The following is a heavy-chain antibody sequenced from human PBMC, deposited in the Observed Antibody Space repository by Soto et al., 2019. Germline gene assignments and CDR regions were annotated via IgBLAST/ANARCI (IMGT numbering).Heavy chain of an antibody. Sequence: PGESLKISCKGSGYSFTNYWIGWVRQMPGKGLEWMGIISPGDSDTRYSPSFQGQVTISADKSISTAYLQWSTLKASDSAMYYCARRGVRGVIIEYFDYWGQGTRVTVS. CDR3: ARRGVRGVIIEYFDY. V-gene: IGHV5-51*01. D-gene: IGHD3-10*01. J-gene: IGHJ4*02. CDR1: GYSFTNYW. CDR2: ISPGDSDT.